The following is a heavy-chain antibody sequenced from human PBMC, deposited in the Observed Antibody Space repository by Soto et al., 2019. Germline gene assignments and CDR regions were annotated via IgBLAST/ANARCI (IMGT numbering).Heavy chain of an antibody. CDR1: GGSLSGYY. CDR3: ARGWGRIFDY. J-gene: IGHJ4*02. D-gene: IGHD7-27*01. V-gene: IGHV4-34*01. CDR2: INHSGDT. Sequence: QVQLQQWGAGLLKPSETLSLTCAVYGGSLSGYYWNWIRQPPGKGLEWIGEINHSGDTNYNSSLKSRVTISVDTSKNQFSLKLSSVTAADTAVYYCARGWGRIFDYWGQGTLVTVSS.